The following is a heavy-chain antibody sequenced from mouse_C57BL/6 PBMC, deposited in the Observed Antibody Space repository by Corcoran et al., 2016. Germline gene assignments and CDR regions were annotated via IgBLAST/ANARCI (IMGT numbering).Heavy chain of an antibody. CDR2: INPNNGGT. J-gene: IGHJ4*01. V-gene: IGHV1-18*01. Sequence: EGQLQQSGPVLVKPGASVKIPCKASGYTFTDYNMDWVKQSHGKSLEWIGDINPNNGGTIYNQKFKGKATLTVDKSSSTAYMELRSLTSEDTAVYYCARQDSSGPSYAMDYWGQGTSVTVSS. CDR3: ARQDSSGPSYAMDY. CDR1: GYTFTDYN. D-gene: IGHD3-2*02.